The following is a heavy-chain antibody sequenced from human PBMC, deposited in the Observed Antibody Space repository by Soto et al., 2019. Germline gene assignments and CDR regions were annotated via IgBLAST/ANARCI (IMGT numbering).Heavy chain of an antibody. D-gene: IGHD1-1*01. CDR2: ISSSSSYI. CDR3: ASLEGRLPDYYYYGMDV. Sequence: PGGSLRLSCAASGFTFSSYSMNWVRQAPGKGLEWVSSISSSSSYIYYADSVKGRFTISRDNAKNSLYLQMNSLRAEDTAVYYCASLEGRLPDYYYYGMDVWGQGTTVTVSS. V-gene: IGHV3-21*01. J-gene: IGHJ6*02. CDR1: GFTFSSYS.